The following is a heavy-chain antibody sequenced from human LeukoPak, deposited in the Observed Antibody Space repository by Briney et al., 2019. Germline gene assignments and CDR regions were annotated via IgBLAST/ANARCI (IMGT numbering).Heavy chain of an antibody. CDR1: GFTSSTYA. D-gene: IGHD3-22*01. J-gene: IGHJ4*02. CDR3: AKVMYYYDSSGYPYFDY. CDR2: ISGSGTST. V-gene: IGHV3-23*01. Sequence: GGSLRLSCAASGFTSSTYAMNWVRQAAGKGLEWVSGISGSGTSTDYADSVKRRFTISRDNSENTLHLPMNSLRAEDTAVYYCAKVMYYYDSSGYPYFDYWGQGTLVTVSS.